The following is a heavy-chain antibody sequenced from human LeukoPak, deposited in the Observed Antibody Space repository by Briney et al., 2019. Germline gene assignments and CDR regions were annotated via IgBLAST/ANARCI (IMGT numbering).Heavy chain of an antibody. J-gene: IGHJ6*03. CDR3: ASDHPGSSIAARPGPRPGYYYYYYMDV. CDR1: GGTFSSYA. CDR2: IIPIFGTA. V-gene: IGHV1-69*13. D-gene: IGHD6-6*01. Sequence: SVKVSCKASGGTFSSYAISWVRQAPGQGLEWMGGIIPIFGTANYAQKFQGRVTITADESTSTAYMELSSLRSEDTAVYYCASDHPGSSIAARPGPRPGYYYYYYMDVWGKGTTVTVSS.